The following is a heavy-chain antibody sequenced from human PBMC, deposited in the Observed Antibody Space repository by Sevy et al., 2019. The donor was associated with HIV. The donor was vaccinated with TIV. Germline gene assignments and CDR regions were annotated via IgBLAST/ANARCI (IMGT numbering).Heavy chain of an antibody. Sequence: GGSLRLSCAASGFTFSSYSMNWVRQAPGKGLEWVSHISSSSSTIYYADSVKGRFTISRDNAKNSLYLQMNSLRAEDTAVYYCARSPPGYCSGGSCYLDFDYWGQGTLVTVSS. CDR1: GFTFSSYS. J-gene: IGHJ4*02. V-gene: IGHV3-48*01. D-gene: IGHD2-15*01. CDR3: ARSPPGYCSGGSCYLDFDY. CDR2: ISSSSSTI.